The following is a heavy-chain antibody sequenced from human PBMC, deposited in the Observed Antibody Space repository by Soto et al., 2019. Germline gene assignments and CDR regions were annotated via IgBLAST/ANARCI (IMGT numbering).Heavy chain of an antibody. CDR1: GFTFDDYA. Sequence: PGGSLRLSCAASGFTFDDYAMHWVRQAPGKGLEWVSGISWNSGSIGYADSVKGRFTISRDNAKNSLYLQMNSLRTEDTALYYCAKDYYGSGTMPRGYYYYYYMDVWGKGTTVTVSS. CDR2: ISWNSGSI. V-gene: IGHV3-9*01. J-gene: IGHJ6*03. D-gene: IGHD3-10*01. CDR3: AKDYYGSGTMPRGYYYYYYMDV.